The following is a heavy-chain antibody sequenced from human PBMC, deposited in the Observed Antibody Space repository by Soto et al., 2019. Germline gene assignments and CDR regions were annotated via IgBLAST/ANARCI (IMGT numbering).Heavy chain of an antibody. J-gene: IGHJ4*02. CDR3: AAWAGQVRGYGGPFDY. V-gene: IGHV1-18*04. CDR1: GYTFTSDG. Sequence: QVQLVQSGADVKKPGASVKVSCKASGYTFTSDGISWVRQAHGQGLEWMGWISTYNGNTKFAQKLQGRLTMTTDTSTRTVYMELRSLTSDDTAVYYCAAWAGQVRGYGGPFDYWGQGTLLTVSS. D-gene: IGHD5-12*01. CDR2: ISTYNGNT.